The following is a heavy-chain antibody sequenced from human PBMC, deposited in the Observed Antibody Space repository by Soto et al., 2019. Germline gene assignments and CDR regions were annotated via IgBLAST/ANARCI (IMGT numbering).Heavy chain of an antibody. D-gene: IGHD3-10*01. CDR2: IYTSGST. J-gene: IGHJ6*02. CDR1: GGSISSYY. V-gene: IGHV4-4*07. CDR3: ARANFSTWFGGHYGMDV. Sequence: SETLSLTCTVSGGSISSYYWSWIRQPAGKGLEWIGRIYTSGSTNYNPSLKSRVTMSVDASKNQFSLKLSSVTAADTAVYYCARANFSTWFGGHYGMDVWGQGTTVTVSS.